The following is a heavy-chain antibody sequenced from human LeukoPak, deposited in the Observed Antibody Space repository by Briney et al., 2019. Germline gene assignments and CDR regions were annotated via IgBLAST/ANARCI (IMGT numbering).Heavy chain of an antibody. J-gene: IGHJ4*02. CDR3: ARADCSSTSCYEFDY. Sequence: GGSLRLSCAASGFTFSSYWMHWVRQAPGKGLEWVSYISSSGSTKYYADSVKGRFTISRDNAKNSPYLQMNSLRAEDTAVYYCARADCSSTSCYEFDYWGQGTLVTVSS. CDR2: ISSSGSTK. V-gene: IGHV3-48*04. D-gene: IGHD2-2*01. CDR1: GFTFSSYW.